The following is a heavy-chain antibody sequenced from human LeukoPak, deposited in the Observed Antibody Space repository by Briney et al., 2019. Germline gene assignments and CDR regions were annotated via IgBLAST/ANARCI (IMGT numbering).Heavy chain of an antibody. CDR3: ARDWNGYSSGWRTFDS. Sequence: GASVTVSCTASGYTFTVYYIHWVRQAPGQGLEWMGWINPNTGGTYYAQKFQGRVTMTRDTSISTASMELSRLRSDDTAVYYCARDWNGYSSGWRTFDSWGQGTLVTVSS. CDR2: INPNTGGT. CDR1: GYTFTVYY. V-gene: IGHV1-2*02. J-gene: IGHJ4*02. D-gene: IGHD6-19*01.